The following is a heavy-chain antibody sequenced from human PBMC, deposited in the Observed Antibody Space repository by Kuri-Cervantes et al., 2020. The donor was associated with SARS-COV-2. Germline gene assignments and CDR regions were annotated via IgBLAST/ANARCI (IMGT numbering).Heavy chain of an antibody. Sequence: SETLSLTCAVYGGSFSGYYWSWIRQPPGKGLEWIGEINHSGSTNYNPSLKSRVTISVDTSKNQFSLKLSSVTAADTAVYCCARIVNYSKGNWNYGYYYYMDVWGKGTTVTVSS. V-gene: IGHV4-34*01. D-gene: IGHD1-7*01. CDR2: INHSGST. CDR3: ARIVNYSKGNWNYGYYYYMDV. J-gene: IGHJ6*03. CDR1: GGSFSGYY.